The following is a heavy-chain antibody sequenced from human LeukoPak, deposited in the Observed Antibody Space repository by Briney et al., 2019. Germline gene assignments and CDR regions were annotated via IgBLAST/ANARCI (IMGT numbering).Heavy chain of an antibody. Sequence: GGSLRLSCAASGFTFSSYWMSWVRQAPGKGLEWVANIKQDGSNKYYADSVKGRFTISRDNSKNTLYLQMNSLRAEDTAVYYCAKDAYYDSSGYWPPPGFDPWGQGTLVTVSS. CDR3: AKDAYYDSSGYWPPPGFDP. V-gene: IGHV3-7*01. CDR1: GFTFSSYW. J-gene: IGHJ5*02. CDR2: IKQDGSNK. D-gene: IGHD3-22*01.